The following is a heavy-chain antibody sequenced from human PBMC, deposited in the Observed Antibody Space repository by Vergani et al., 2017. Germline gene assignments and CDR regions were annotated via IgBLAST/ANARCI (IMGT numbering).Heavy chain of an antibody. CDR1: GFTFIDYY. D-gene: IGHD3-10*01. CDR3: ARDRGSYGSGGYYRDY. CDR2: ISSSSSYT. Sequence: QVQLVESGGGLVKPGGSLRLSCAASGFTFIDYYMSWIRQAPGKWLEWVSYISSSSSYTNYADSVKGRFTISRDNAKNSLYLQMNSLRAEDTAVYYCARDRGSYGSGGYYRDYWGQGILVTVSS. J-gene: IGHJ4*02. V-gene: IGHV3-11*05.